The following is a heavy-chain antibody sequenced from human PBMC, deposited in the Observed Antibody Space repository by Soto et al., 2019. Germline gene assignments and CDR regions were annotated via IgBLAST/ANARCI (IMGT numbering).Heavy chain of an antibody. J-gene: IGHJ4*02. D-gene: IGHD6-13*01. CDR2: ISFDGSDT. CDR3: ARDHDNRSWYGYLDY. V-gene: IGHV3-30*03. CDR1: GFTFSSYA. Sequence: TGGSLRLSCAASGFTFSSYAMHWVRPAPGKGLEWVAVISFDGSDTFYGDSVKGRFTISRDNSENTLYLQMNSLRAEDTAVYYCARDHDNRSWYGYLDYWGQGTLVTVSS.